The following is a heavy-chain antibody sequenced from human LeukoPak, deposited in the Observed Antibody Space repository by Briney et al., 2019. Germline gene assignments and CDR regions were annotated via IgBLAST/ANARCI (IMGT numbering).Heavy chain of an antibody. CDR1: GFTFGDYA. CDR3: TREDIVVVPAAQSYYYYMDV. Sequence: GGSLRLSCTASGFTFGDYAMSWFRQAPGKGLEWVGFIRSKAYGGTTEYAASVKGRFTISRDDSKSIAYLQMNSLKTEDTAVHYCTREDIVVVPAAQSYYYYMDVWGKGTTVTASS. J-gene: IGHJ6*03. V-gene: IGHV3-49*03. D-gene: IGHD2-2*01. CDR2: IRSKAYGGTT.